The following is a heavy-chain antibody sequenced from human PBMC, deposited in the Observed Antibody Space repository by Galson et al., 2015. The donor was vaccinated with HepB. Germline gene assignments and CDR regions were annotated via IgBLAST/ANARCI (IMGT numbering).Heavy chain of an antibody. D-gene: IGHD4-17*01. V-gene: IGHV3-11*06. Sequence: SLRLSCAASGFTFSDYYMSWIRQAPGKGLEWVSYISSSSSYTNYADSVKGRFTISRDNAKNSLYLQMNSLRAEDTAVYYCARLGYGDYYFDYWGQGTLVTVSS. CDR3: ARLGYGDYYFDY. J-gene: IGHJ4*02. CDR1: GFTFSDYY. CDR2: ISSSSSYT.